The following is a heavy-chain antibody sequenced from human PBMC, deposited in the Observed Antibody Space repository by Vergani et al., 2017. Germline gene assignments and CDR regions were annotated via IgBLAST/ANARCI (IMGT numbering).Heavy chain of an antibody. CDR2: IYYSGST. CDR3: ARHGYGDNEGWFDP. D-gene: IGHD4-17*01. CDR1: GGSISSGGYY. J-gene: IGHJ5*02. V-gene: IGHV4-31*03. Sequence: QVQLQESGPGLVKPSQTLSLTCTVSGGSISSGGYYWSWIRQHPGKGLEWIGYIYYSGSTYYTPSLKSRVTISVDTSKSQFSLKLSSVTAADTAVYYCARHGYGDNEGWFDPWGQGTLVTVSS.